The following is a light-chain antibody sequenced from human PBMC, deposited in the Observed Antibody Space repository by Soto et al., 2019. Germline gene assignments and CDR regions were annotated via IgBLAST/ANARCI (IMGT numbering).Light chain of an antibody. CDR1: QSVNSD. CDR3: QQYNNWPLT. J-gene: IGKJ4*01. Sequence: ETVMTQSPATLSASPGESATLSCRASQSVNSDLAWYQQIPGQAPRLLIYSASTGATVGTARFSGSGSGTEFTLTISSLQSEDFAIYYCQQYNNWPLTFGGGTKVEI. V-gene: IGKV3-15*01. CDR2: SAS.